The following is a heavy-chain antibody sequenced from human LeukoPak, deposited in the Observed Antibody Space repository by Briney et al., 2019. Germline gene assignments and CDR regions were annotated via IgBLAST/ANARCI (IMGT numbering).Heavy chain of an antibody. CDR2: IGTAGDT. CDR3: ARGSNYYDSSGYYLNFDY. D-gene: IGHD3-22*01. Sequence: GGSLRLSCAASGFTFSSYDMLWVRQATGKGLEWISAIGTAGDTYYPGSVKGRFTISRENAKNSLYLQMNSLRAGDTAVYYCARGSNYYDSSGYYLNFDYWGQGTLVAVSS. J-gene: IGHJ4*02. CDR1: GFTFSSYD. V-gene: IGHV3-13*01.